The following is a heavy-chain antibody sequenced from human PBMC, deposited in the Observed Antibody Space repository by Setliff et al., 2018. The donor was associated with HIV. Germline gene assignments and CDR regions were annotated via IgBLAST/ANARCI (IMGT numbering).Heavy chain of an antibody. V-gene: IGHV4-59*11. Sequence: KASETLSLTCTVSGDFSNIQWWTWMRQSPGLGLQWIGSIHHSGSTYYDPSLKNRVTLSVDTSSNQVSLTLTSVTAADTAVYYCAKQPGGHSFFDHWGQGSLVTVS. D-gene: IGHD1-1*01. CDR2: IHHSGST. CDR3: AKQPGGHSFFDH. J-gene: IGHJ4*02. CDR1: GDFSNIQW.